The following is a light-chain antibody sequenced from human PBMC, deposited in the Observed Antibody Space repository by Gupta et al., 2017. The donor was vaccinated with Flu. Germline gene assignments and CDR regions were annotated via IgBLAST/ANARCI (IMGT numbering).Light chain of an antibody. CDR2: STS. V-gene: IGKV1-39*01. CDR1: QTVTNY. CDR3: QQSYTTPWT. J-gene: IGKJ1*01. Sequence: DIQMTQSPPSLSPSVEDRVTITCRASQTVTNYLNWYQQRPGNAPKLLIYSTSTLQSGVPSRFSGSGSGTDFTLTISSLQPEDVATYYCQQSYTTPWTFGQGTQVEIK.